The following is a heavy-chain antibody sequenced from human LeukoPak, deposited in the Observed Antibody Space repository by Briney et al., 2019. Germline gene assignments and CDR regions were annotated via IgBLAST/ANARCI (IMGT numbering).Heavy chain of an antibody. Sequence: SQTLSLTXTVSGGSISSGSYYWSWIRQPAGKGLEWIGRIYTSGSTNYNPSLKSRVTISVDTSKNQFSLKLSSVTAADTAVYYCARADYDFWSGYSWGQGTLVTVSS. CDR3: ARADYDFWSGYS. J-gene: IGHJ5*02. CDR2: IYTSGST. CDR1: GGSISSGSYY. D-gene: IGHD3-3*01. V-gene: IGHV4-61*02.